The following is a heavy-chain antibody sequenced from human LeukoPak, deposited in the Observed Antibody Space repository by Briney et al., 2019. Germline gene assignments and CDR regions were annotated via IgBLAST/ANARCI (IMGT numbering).Heavy chain of an antibody. CDR2: IYYSGST. V-gene: IGHV4-39*07. Sequence: PSETLSLTCTVSGGSISSSSYYWGWIRQPPGKGLEWIGSIYYSGSTYYNPSLKSRVTISVDTSKNQFSLKLSSVTAADTAVYYCARVTGTPMGQQLVPDYWGQGTLVTVSS. CDR1: GGSISSSSYY. CDR3: ARVTGTPMGQQLVPDY. D-gene: IGHD6-13*01. J-gene: IGHJ4*02.